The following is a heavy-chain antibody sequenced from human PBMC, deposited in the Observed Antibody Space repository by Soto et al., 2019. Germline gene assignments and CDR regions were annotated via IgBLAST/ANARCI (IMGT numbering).Heavy chain of an antibody. J-gene: IGHJ6*02. CDR2: IVVGSGNT. V-gene: IGHV1-58*01. CDR3: AALEWLLSGGMDV. D-gene: IGHD3-3*01. CDR1: GFTFTSSA. Sequence: GASVKVSCKASGFTFTSSAVPWVRQARGQRLEWIGWIVVGSGNTNYAQKFQERVTITRDMSTSTAYMELSSLRSEDTAVYYCAALEWLLSGGMDVWGQGTTVTVLL.